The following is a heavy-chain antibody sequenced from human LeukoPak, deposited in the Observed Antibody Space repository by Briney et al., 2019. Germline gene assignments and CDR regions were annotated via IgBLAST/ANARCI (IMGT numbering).Heavy chain of an antibody. V-gene: IGHV1-2*02. CDR2: INPNSGGT. J-gene: IGHJ4*02. Sequence: GASVKVSCKASGYTFTGYYMHWVRQAPGQGLEWMGWINPNSGGTNYAQKFQGRVTMTRDTSISTAYMELSRLRSDDTAVYYCARGTARKRWLYSVDYWGQGTLVTVSS. CDR1: GYTFTGYY. D-gene: IGHD5-24*01. CDR3: ARGTARKRWLYSVDY.